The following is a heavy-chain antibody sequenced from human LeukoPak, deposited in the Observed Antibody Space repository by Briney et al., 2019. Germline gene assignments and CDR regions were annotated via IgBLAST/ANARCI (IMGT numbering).Heavy chain of an antibody. D-gene: IGHD3-10*01. CDR2: ISGSGGST. Sequence: GGSLRLSCAASGFTFSSYAMSWVRQAPGKGLEWVSAISGSGGSTYYADSVKGRFTISRDNSKNTLYLQMNSLRAEDTAVYYCAKSERYSMVRGVPPDYWGQGTLVTVSS. V-gene: IGHV3-23*01. J-gene: IGHJ4*02. CDR3: AKSERYSMVRGVPPDY. CDR1: GFTFSSYA.